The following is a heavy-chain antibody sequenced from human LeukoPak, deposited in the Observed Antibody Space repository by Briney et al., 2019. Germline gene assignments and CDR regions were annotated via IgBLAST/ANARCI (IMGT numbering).Heavy chain of an antibody. CDR2: IYYSGSN. Sequence: SETLSLTCTVSGGSISSYYWRWLRQPPGKGREGIGYIYYSGSNNYNPSLKSRVTISVDTSKNQFSLKLSSVTAADTAVYYCARDSSGWYSAWGQGTLVTVSS. V-gene: IGHV4-59*01. D-gene: IGHD6-19*01. CDR3: ARDSSGWYSA. CDR1: GGSISSYY. J-gene: IGHJ5*02.